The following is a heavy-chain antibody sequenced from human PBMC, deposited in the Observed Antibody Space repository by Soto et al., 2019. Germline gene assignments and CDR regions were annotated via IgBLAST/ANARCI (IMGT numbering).Heavy chain of an antibody. Sequence: ASEEVTCKASGYTYTGYYMHWVRQAPRQGLEWMGWISGYNGNTKYAQRLQGGVTMTTDTSTSTAYMNLRSLTSDDPAVYYCVRLLLNYPDSGYSRKNWLDPWGQGTLVTVSS. D-gene: IGHD5-12*01. CDR3: VRLLLNYPDSGYSRKNWLDP. CDR2: ISGYNGNT. J-gene: IGHJ5*02. CDR1: GYTYTGYY. V-gene: IGHV1-18*04.